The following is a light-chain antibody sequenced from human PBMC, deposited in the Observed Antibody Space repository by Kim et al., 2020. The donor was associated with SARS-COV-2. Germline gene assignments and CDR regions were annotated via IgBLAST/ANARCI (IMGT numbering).Light chain of an antibody. CDR3: QVCDSGVV. V-gene: IGLV3-21*04. CDR2: YDS. Sequence: VAPGKTARITCGGNNIGSKSVHWYQQKPGQAPVLVIYYDSDRPSGIPERFSGSNSGNTATLTISRVEAGDEADYYCQVCDSGVVFGGGTQLTVL. J-gene: IGLJ2*01. CDR1: NIGSKS.